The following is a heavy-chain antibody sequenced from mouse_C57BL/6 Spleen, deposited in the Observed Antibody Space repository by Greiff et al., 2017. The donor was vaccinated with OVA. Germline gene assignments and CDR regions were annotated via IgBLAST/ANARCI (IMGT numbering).Heavy chain of an antibody. CDR2: INPNNGGT. CDR1: GYTFTDYY. V-gene: IGHV1-26*01. Sequence: VQLQQSGPELVKPGASVKISCKASGYTFTDYYMNWVKQSHGKSLEWIGDINPNNGGTSYNQKFKGKATLTVDKSSSTAYMELRSLTSEDSAVYYCARDPAVDYWGQGTTLTVSS. CDR3: ARDPAVDY. J-gene: IGHJ2*01.